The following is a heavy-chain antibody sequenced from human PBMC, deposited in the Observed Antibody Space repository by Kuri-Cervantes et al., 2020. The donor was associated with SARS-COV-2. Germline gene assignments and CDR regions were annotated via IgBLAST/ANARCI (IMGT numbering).Heavy chain of an antibody. Sequence: GESLKISCAASAFSFSDYYMSWIRQAPGKGLEWVSYISSTGSTIYYADSVKGRFTISRDNAKNSLYLQMNSLRAEDTAVYYCARVVRGVSVHWFDPWGQGTLVTVSS. CDR1: AFSFSDYY. D-gene: IGHD3-10*01. V-gene: IGHV3-11*04. CDR3: ARVVRGVSVHWFDP. CDR2: ISSTGSTI. J-gene: IGHJ5*02.